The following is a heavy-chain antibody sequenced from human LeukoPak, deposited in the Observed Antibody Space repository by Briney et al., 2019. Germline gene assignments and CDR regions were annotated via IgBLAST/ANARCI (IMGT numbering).Heavy chain of an antibody. CDR3: ARTGPRYCSGGSCYDYLHYFDY. CDR2: INHSGST. Sequence: SETLSLTCAVYGGSLSGYYWSWIRQPPGKGLEWIGEINHSGSTNYNPSLKSRVTISVDTSKNQFSLKLSSVTAADTAVYYCARTGPRYCSGGSCYDYLHYFDYWGQGTLVTVSS. V-gene: IGHV4-34*01. J-gene: IGHJ4*02. D-gene: IGHD2-15*01. CDR1: GGSLSGYY.